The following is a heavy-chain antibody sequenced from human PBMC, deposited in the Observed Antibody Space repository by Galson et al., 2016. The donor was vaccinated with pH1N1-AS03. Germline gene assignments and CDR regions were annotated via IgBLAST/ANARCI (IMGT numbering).Heavy chain of an antibody. D-gene: IGHD3-22*01. Sequence: SLRLSCAASGFTFSSYGMHWVRLTPGKGLEWVAVIWYDGSNKYYADSVKGRFTISRDNSKNTLYLQMSSLRAEDAAVYYCARGQGYNSGYFDTDYWGRGTLSPSPQ. CDR1: GFTFSSYG. V-gene: IGHV3-33*01. CDR3: ARGQGYNSGYFDTDY. CDR2: IWYDGSNK. J-gene: IGHJ4*02.